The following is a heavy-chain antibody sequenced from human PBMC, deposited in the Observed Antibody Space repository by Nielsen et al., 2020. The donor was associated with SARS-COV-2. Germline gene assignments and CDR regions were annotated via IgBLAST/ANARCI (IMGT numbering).Heavy chain of an antibody. CDR2: INHSGST. V-gene: IGHV4-34*01. Sequence: SETLSLTCAVYGGSFSGYYWSWIRQPPGKGLEWIGEINHSGSTNYNPSLKSRVTISVDTSKNQFSLKLSSVTAVDTAVYYCARAPIERNGWYFDLWGRGTLVTVSS. CDR1: GGSFSGYY. J-gene: IGHJ2*01. CDR3: ARAPIERNGWYFDL. D-gene: IGHD1-14*01.